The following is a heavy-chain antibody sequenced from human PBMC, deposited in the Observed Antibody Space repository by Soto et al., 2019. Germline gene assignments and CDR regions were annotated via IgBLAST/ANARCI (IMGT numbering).Heavy chain of an antibody. D-gene: IGHD3-3*01. CDR2: IYYSGST. Sequence: SETLSLTCTVSGGSISSGGYYWSWIRQHPGKGLEWIGYIYYSGSTYYNPSLKSRVTISVDTSKNQFSLKLSSVTAADTAVYYCARAPFGVVIDQLHNWFDPWGQGTLVTVSS. CDR3: ARAPFGVVIDQLHNWFDP. J-gene: IGHJ5*02. V-gene: IGHV4-31*03. CDR1: GGSISSGGYY.